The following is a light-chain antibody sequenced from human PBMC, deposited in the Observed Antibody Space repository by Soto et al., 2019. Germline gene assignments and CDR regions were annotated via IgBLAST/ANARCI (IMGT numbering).Light chain of an antibody. V-gene: IGLV1-51*02. CDR1: SSNIGENY. CDR2: QNN. J-gene: IGLJ3*02. Sequence: QSVLTQPPSVSAAPGQMVTISCSGSSSNIGENYVSWYQQLPGTAPKLLIYQNNKRPSGIPDRFSGSKSGTSATLGITGLQTGDEADYYCGTLDSSLSAWVFGGGTELTVL. CDR3: GTLDSSLSAWV.